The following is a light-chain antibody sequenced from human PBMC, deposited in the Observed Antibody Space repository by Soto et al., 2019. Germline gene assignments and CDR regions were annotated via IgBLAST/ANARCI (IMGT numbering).Light chain of an antibody. CDR1: QTISSW. CDR2: KAS. CDR3: QHYNSYSEA. Sequence: DIQMTQSPSTLSGSVGDRVTITCRASQTISSWLAWYQQKPGKAPKLLIYKASTLKSGVPSRFSGSGSGTNFTLTITTLQPDDFATYYGQHYNSYSEAFGQGPKVELK. V-gene: IGKV1-5*03. J-gene: IGKJ1*01.